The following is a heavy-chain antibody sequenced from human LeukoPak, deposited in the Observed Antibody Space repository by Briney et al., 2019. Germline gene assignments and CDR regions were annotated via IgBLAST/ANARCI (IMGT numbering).Heavy chain of an antibody. CDR1: GFTFSDYY. V-gene: IGHV3-23*01. CDR2: ISGSGGST. D-gene: IGHD4-11*01. J-gene: IGHJ4*02. CDR3: AKEDTTTVTSDFDY. Sequence: GGSLRLSCAASGFTFSDYYMSWIRQAPGKGLEWVSAISGSGGSTYYADSVKGRFTISRDNSKNTLYLQMNSLRAEDTAVYYCAKEDTTTVTSDFDYWGQGTLVTVSS.